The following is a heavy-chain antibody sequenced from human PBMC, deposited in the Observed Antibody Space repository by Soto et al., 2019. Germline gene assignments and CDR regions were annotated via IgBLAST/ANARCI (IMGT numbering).Heavy chain of an antibody. CDR1: DDSIGRSNYF. J-gene: IGHJ4*02. CDR2: IFDSGNT. Sequence: QLQLQESGPGLVKPSETLSLTCTVSDDSIGRSNYFWGWIRQPQGKEPEWIGNIFDSGNTHYNPSLKSRVTISLDTSNHHFSLRVSSVTAADTAVYYCARHLYSGDSSGSFGYWGPGALVIVSS. CDR3: ARHLYSGDSSGSFGY. D-gene: IGHD6-19*01. V-gene: IGHV4-39*01.